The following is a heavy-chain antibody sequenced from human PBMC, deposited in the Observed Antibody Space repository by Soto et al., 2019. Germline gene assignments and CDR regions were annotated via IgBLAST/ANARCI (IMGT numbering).Heavy chain of an antibody. Sequence: SETLSLTCTVSGGSISSGDYYWSWIRQPPGKGLEWIGYIYYSGSTYYNTSLKSRVTISVDTSKNQFSLKLSSVTAADTAVYYCARDRDILTGYYGSYYFDYWGQGTLVTV. CDR2: IYYSGST. CDR1: GGSISSGDYY. J-gene: IGHJ4*02. CDR3: ARDRDILTGYYGSYYFDY. V-gene: IGHV4-30-4*01. D-gene: IGHD3-9*01.